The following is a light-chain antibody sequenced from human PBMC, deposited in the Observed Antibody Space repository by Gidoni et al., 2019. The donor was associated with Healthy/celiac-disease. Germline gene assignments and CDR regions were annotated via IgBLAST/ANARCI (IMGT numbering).Light chain of an antibody. CDR1: QSISSW. Sequence: DIQMTQSPSTLSASGGDRVTITCRASQSISSWLAWYQQKPGKAPKLLIYKASILESGVPSRFSGSGSGTEFTLTISSLQPDDFATYYCQQYNSYSGTFGQGTKVEIK. CDR3: QQYNSYSGT. J-gene: IGKJ1*01. V-gene: IGKV1-5*03. CDR2: KAS.